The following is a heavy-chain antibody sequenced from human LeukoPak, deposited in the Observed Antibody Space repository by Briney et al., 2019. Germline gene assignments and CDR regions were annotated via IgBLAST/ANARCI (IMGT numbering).Heavy chain of an antibody. V-gene: IGHV4-61*01. CDR1: GGSVSSGSYY. CDR2: IYYSGST. J-gene: IGHJ4*02. CDR3: ARSRMITFGGVIVPEYYFDY. Sequence: PSETLSLTCTVSGGSVSSGSYYWSWIRQPPGKGLEWIGYIYYSGSTNYNPSLKSRVTISVDTSKNQFSLKLSSVTAADTAVYYCARSRMITFGGVIVPEYYFDYWGQGTLVTVSS. D-gene: IGHD3-16*02.